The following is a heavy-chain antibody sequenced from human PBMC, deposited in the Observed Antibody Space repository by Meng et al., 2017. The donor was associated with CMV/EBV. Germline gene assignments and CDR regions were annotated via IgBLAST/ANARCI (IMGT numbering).Heavy chain of an antibody. Sequence: GESLKISCAASGFTFSSYSMNWVRQAPGKGLEWVSSISSSSSYIYYADSVKGRFTISRDNAKNSLYLQMNSLRAEDTAVYYCARGESGDLLWFGSSYPAGFDPWGQGTLVTVPQ. V-gene: IGHV3-21*01. CDR3: ARGESGDLLWFGSSYPAGFDP. CDR2: ISSSSSYI. J-gene: IGHJ5*02. CDR1: GFTFSSYS. D-gene: IGHD3-10*01.